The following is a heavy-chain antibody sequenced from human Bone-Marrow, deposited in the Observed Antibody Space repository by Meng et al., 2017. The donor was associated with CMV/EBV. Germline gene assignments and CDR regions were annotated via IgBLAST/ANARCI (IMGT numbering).Heavy chain of an antibody. J-gene: IGHJ6*02. CDR1: GFIFGDYL. CDR2: IRKNGYGGTT. D-gene: IGHD2-2*01. V-gene: IGHV3-49*04. CDR3: TRGGTSAMRDGMDV. Sequence: GGPLRLSCTASGFIFGDYLMGWVRQAPGKGPEWAGVIRKNGYGGTTEYAASVKGRFTISRGDSKSIAYLQMNSLKIEDTAVYYCTRGGTSAMRDGMDVWGQGTTVTVSS.